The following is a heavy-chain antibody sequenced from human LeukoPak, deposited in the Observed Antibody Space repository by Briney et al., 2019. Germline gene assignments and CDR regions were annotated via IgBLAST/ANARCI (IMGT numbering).Heavy chain of an antibody. V-gene: IGHV3-30*02. D-gene: IGHD3-22*01. CDR2: IRYDGTNK. Sequence: GGSLRLSCAASGFTFSSYGMHWVRQAPGKGLEWVAFIRYDGTNKYYADSVKGRFTISRDNSKNTLYLQMNSLRAEDTAVYYCAKTMSPYYYDSSGFWGQGALVTVSS. CDR3: AKTMSPYYYDSSGF. J-gene: IGHJ4*02. CDR1: GFTFSSYG.